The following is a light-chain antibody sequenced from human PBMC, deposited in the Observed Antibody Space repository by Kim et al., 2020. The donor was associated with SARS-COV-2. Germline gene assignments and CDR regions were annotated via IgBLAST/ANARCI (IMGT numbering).Light chain of an antibody. CDR2: WAS. CDR3: QHYYKTPYT. V-gene: IGKV4-1*01. J-gene: IGKJ2*01. Sequence: DIVMTQSPDSLPVSLGERATVHCRSSQTILYPSNNKTYLAWYQQKLGQPPRLLLYWASIREFGVPDRFSGGGSATDFTLTITSVQAEDVAVYYCQHYYKTPYTFGQGTKPGD. CDR1: QTILYPSNNKTY.